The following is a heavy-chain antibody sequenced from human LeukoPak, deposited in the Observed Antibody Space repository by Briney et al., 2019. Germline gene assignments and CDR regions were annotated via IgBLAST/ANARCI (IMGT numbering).Heavy chain of an antibody. V-gene: IGHV3-48*03. D-gene: IGHD2-2*01. J-gene: IGHJ6*03. Sequence: GGSLRLSCAASGFTFGTYEMNWVRQAPGKGLEWVSHISISGSTIYYADSVKGRFTISRDNAKNSLYLQMNSLRAEDTAVYYCARVRVVVPAAYYYYYYMDVWGKGTTVTISS. CDR3: ARVRVVVPAAYYYYYYMDV. CDR1: GFTFGTYE. CDR2: ISISGSTI.